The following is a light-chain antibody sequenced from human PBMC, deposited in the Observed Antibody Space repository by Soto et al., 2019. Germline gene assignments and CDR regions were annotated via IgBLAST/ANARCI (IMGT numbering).Light chain of an antibody. J-gene: IGLJ1*01. Sequence: QSALTQPPSVSGSPGQSVAISCTGTSSDVGSYNRVAWYQQPPGTAPKLIIYDVTNRPSGVPDRFSGSKSGNTASLTISGLQAEDEADYYCNSITTSSTXVFXTGTKVPVL. CDR2: DVT. CDR3: NSITTSSTXV. V-gene: IGLV2-18*02. CDR1: SSDVGSYNR.